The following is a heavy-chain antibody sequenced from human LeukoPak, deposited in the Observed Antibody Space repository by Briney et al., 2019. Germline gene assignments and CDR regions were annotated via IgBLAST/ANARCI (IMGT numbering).Heavy chain of an antibody. Sequence: SETSSPTSTASGGAIPSTCSSGIRQPPGRGLEWIGYIYYSGSTNYNPSLKSRVTISVDTSKNQFSLKLSSVTAADTAVYYCARGFCSSTGCFGGWSDSWGQGTLVTVSS. V-gene: IGHV4-59*01. CDR1: GGAIPSTC. CDR3: ARGFCSSTGCFGGWSDS. D-gene: IGHD2-2*01. CDR2: IYYSGST. J-gene: IGHJ5*02.